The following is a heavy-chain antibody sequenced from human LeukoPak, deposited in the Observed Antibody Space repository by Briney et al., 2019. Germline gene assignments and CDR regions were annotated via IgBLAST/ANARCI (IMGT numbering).Heavy chain of an antibody. D-gene: IGHD2-15*01. CDR3: AKEKSRYCSGGSCYGMDV. J-gene: IGHJ6*02. CDR2: INSDGSSR. CDR1: GFTFSNYW. Sequence: PGGSLRLSCAAFGFTFSNYWMHWARQAPGKGLVWVSRINSDGSSRSYADSVKGRFTISRDNSKNTLYLQMNSLRAEDTAVYYCAKEKSRYCSGGSCYGMDVWGQGTTVTVSS. V-gene: IGHV3-74*01.